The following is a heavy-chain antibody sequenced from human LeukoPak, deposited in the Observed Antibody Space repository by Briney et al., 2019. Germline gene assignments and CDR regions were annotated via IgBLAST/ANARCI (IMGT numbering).Heavy chain of an antibody. D-gene: IGHD6-6*01. Sequence: PSETLSLTCTVSGGSISSYYWSWIRQPPGKGLEWIGYIYYSGSTNYNHSLKSRVTISVDTSKNQFSLKLSSVTAADTAVYYCARAYSSWSKIFDYWGQGTLVTVSS. CDR1: GGSISSYY. CDR2: IYYSGST. J-gene: IGHJ4*02. CDR3: ARAYSSWSKIFDY. V-gene: IGHV4-59*01.